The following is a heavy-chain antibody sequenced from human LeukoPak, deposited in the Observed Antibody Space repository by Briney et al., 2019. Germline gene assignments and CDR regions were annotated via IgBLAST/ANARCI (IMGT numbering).Heavy chain of an antibody. CDR3: ARDQDLLTGFDY. D-gene: IGHD3-9*01. CDR2: ISSSSSYI. V-gene: IGHV3-21*01. CDR1: GFTFSSYS. J-gene: IGHJ4*02. Sequence: GGSLRLSCAASGFTFSSYSMNWVRQAPGKGLEWVSSISSSSSYIYYADSVKDRFTISRDNAKNSLYLQMNSLRAEDTAVYYCARDQDLLTGFDYWGQGTLVTVSS.